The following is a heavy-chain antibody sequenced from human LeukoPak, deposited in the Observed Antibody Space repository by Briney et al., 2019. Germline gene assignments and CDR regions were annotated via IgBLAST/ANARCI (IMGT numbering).Heavy chain of an antibody. Sequence: ASVKVSCKASGYTFTSYDTNWVRQATGQGLEWMGWMNPNSGNTGYAQKFQGRVTITRNTSISTAYMELSSLRSEDTAVYYCARASSSWYGGHYYFDYWGQGTLVTVSS. CDR2: MNPNSGNT. J-gene: IGHJ4*02. D-gene: IGHD6-13*01. CDR3: ARASSSWYGGHYYFDY. CDR1: GYTFTSYD. V-gene: IGHV1-8*03.